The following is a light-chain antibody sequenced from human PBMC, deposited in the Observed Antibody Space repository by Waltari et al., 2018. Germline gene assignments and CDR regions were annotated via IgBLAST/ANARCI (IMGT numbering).Light chain of an antibody. CDR2: CNN. Sequence: QSVLTQPPSASGTPAQRVTISCSGSSSHLGSYTANWYQPPPGTAPKLLIYCNNQRPSGVPDRFSGSKSGTSASLAISGLQSEDEADYYCAAWDDSLNGPVVFGGGTKLTVL. V-gene: IGLV1-44*01. J-gene: IGLJ2*01. CDR3: AAWDDSLNGPVV. CDR1: SSHLGSYT.